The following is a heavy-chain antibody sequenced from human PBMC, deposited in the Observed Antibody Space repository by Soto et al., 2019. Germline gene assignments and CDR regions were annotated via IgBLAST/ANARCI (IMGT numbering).Heavy chain of an antibody. Sequence: VKVSCKASGYIFTDYYMHWVRQAPGQGLEWLGWISTYTGNTDYAQKLQGRLTMTTDTSTTTAYMELRSLRSDDTAVYYCARDYYGSGAPDHYGMDVWGQGTTVTVSS. CDR3: ARDYYGSGAPDHYGMDV. CDR1: GYIFTDYY. CDR2: ISTYTGNT. J-gene: IGHJ6*02. V-gene: IGHV1-18*04. D-gene: IGHD3-10*01.